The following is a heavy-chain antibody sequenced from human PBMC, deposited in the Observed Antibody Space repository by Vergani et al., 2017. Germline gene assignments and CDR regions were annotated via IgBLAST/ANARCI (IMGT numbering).Heavy chain of an antibody. CDR3: ARSNDMLTGYYPGAGWYYYGMDV. D-gene: IGHD3-9*01. CDR2: INTNTGNP. Sequence: QVQLVQSGSELKKPGASVKVSCKASGYSFTRYAMNWVRQAPGQGLEWMGWINTNTGNPTYAQGFTGRFVFSLDTSVSTAYLQISSLKAEDTAVYYCARSNDMLTGYYPGAGWYYYGMDVWGQGTTFTVSS. V-gene: IGHV7-4-1*02. CDR1: GYSFTRYA. J-gene: IGHJ6*02.